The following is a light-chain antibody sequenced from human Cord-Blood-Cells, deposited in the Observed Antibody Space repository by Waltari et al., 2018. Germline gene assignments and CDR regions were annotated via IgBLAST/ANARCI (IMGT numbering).Light chain of an antibody. CDR2: RNN. CDR1: RPNTGSNN. Sequence: QSVLPQPPSASGTPGQRGTIPCPGSRPNTGSNNAHWYQQPPGTAPKLLIYRNNQRPSGVPDRFSGSKSGTSASLAISGLQSEDEADYYCAAWDDSLNGWVFGGGTKLTVL. J-gene: IGLJ3*02. CDR3: AAWDDSLNGWV. V-gene: IGLV1-44*01.